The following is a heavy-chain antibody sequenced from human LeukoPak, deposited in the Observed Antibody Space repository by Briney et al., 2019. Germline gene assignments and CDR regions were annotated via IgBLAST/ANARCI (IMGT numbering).Heavy chain of an antibody. D-gene: IGHD1-7*01. CDR2: ISGSGGST. CDR3: AKKGGNYDYFDN. Sequence: GGSLRLSCAASGFTFSSYAMSWVRQAPGKGLEWVSAISGSGGSTYYADSVKGRFTISRDNSQNTLYLKMNSLRVEDTAVYYCAKKGGNYDYFDNWGQGTLVTVSS. J-gene: IGHJ4*02. V-gene: IGHV3-23*01. CDR1: GFTFSSYA.